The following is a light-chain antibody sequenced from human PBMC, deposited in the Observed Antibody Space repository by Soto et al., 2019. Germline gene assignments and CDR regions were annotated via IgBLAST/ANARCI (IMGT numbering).Light chain of an antibody. J-gene: IGLJ1*01. CDR2: DVS. V-gene: IGLV2-14*03. Sequence: QSALTQPASVSGSPGQSITISCTGTISDVGSYNYVSWYQQYPGKAPKLMIYDVSTRPSGVSDRFSVSKSGNTASLTISGLRAEDEADYYCGSYTTSSHYVFGTGTKLTVL. CDR3: GSYTTSSHYV. CDR1: ISDVGSYNY.